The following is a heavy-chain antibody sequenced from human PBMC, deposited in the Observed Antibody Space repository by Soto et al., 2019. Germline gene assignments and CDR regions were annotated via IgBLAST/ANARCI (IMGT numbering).Heavy chain of an antibody. Sequence: PSETLSLTCAVSGGSISSSNWWSWVRQPPGKGLEWIGEIYHSGSTNYNPSLKSRVTISVDKSKNQFSLKLSSVTAADTAVYYCARGSSSWYNWFDPWGQGTLVTVSS. J-gene: IGHJ5*02. V-gene: IGHV4-4*02. CDR2: IYHSGST. CDR1: GGSISSSNW. D-gene: IGHD6-13*01. CDR3: ARGSSSWYNWFDP.